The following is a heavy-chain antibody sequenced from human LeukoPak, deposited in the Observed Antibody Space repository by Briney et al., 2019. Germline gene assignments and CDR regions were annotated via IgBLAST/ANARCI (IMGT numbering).Heavy chain of an antibody. V-gene: IGHV3-33*01. J-gene: IGHJ4*02. CDR2: IWYDGSNK. Sequence: PGGSLRLFCAASGFTFSSYGMHWVRQAPGKGLEWVAVIWYDGSNKYYADSVKGRITISRDNSKNTLYLEMNSLRAEDTAVYYCAREALGGDYYFDYWGQGTLVTVSS. CDR3: AREALGGDYYFDY. D-gene: IGHD3-10*01. CDR1: GFTFSSYG.